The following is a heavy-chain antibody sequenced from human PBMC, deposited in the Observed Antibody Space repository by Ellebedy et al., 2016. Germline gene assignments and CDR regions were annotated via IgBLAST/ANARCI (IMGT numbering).Heavy chain of an antibody. V-gene: IGHV4-59*01. CDR3: ARVHDYGDYLDY. J-gene: IGHJ4*02. CDR1: GGSISSYY. CDR2: IYYSGST. D-gene: IGHD4-17*01. Sequence: SETLSLXCTVSGGSISSYYWSWIRQPPGKGLEWIGYIYYSGSTNYNPSLKSRVTISVDTSKNQFSLKLSSVTAADTAVYYCARVHDYGDYLDYWGQGTLVTVSS.